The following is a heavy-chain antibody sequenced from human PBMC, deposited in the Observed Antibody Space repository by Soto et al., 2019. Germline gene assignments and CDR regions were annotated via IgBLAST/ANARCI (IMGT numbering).Heavy chain of an antibody. V-gene: IGHV3-23*01. D-gene: IGHD6-19*01. CDR2: ISGSGGST. J-gene: IGHJ4*02. CDR1: GFTFSSYA. CDR3: AKDPTSQYSSGWPDY. Sequence: PGGSLRLSCAASGFTFSSYAMSWVRQAPGKGLEWVSAISGSGGSTYYADSVKGRFTISRDNAKNSLYLQMNSLRAEDTALYYCAKDPTSQYSSGWPDYWGQGTLVTVSS.